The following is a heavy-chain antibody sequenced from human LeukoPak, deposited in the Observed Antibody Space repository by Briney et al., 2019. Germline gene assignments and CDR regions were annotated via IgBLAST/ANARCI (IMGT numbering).Heavy chain of an antibody. Sequence: GGSLRLSCAASGFTLSDYYMSWIRQAPGKGLEWVSYISSSGSTIYYADSVKGRFTISRDNAKNSLYLQMNSLRAEDTAVYYCARVRVGATTDFDYWGQETLVTVSS. J-gene: IGHJ4*02. CDR3: ARVRVGATTDFDY. D-gene: IGHD1-26*01. V-gene: IGHV3-11*04. CDR1: GFTLSDYY. CDR2: ISSSGSTI.